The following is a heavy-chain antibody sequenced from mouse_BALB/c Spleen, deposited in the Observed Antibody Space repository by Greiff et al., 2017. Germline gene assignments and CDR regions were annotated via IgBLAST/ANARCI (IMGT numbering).Heavy chain of an antibody. CDR3: ARGGHIYYDYDAWFAY. CDR1: GFTFSSYA. J-gene: IGHJ3*01. D-gene: IGHD2-4*01. Sequence: EVKLVESGGGLVKPGGSLKLSCAASGFTFSSYAMSWVRQTPEKRLEWVASISSGGSTYYPDSVKGRFTISRDNARNILYLQMSSLRSEDTAMYYCARGGHIYYDYDAWFAYWGQGTLVTVSA. V-gene: IGHV5-6-5*01. CDR2: ISSGGST.